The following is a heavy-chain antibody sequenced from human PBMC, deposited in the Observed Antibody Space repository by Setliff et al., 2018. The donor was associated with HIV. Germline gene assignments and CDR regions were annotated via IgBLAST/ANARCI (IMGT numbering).Heavy chain of an antibody. D-gene: IGHD5-18*01. Sequence: PGGSLRLSCAAFGFSFSKYSMNWVRQAPGKGLEWVGNIKQDGSEKYYVESVKGRFTISRDNANNSLYLQMNSLRAEDTAVYYCARGVRGYSYGWGQGTLVTVSS. V-gene: IGHV3-7*01. CDR2: IKQDGSEK. J-gene: IGHJ4*02. CDR1: GFSFSKYS. CDR3: ARGVRGYSYG.